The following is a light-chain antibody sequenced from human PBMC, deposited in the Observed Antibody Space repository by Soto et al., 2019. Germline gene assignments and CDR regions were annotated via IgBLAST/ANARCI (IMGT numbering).Light chain of an antibody. V-gene: IGKV3-20*01. CDR3: QQFSSYPLT. Sequence: EIVLTQSPCTLALSPSESATLACRPTQTISSNYLAWYRQKPGQAPKLLIHGASTRATGIPDRFSGGGSGTDFTLTISRLEPEDFAVYYCQQFSSYPLTFGGGTKVDIK. CDR1: QTISSNY. J-gene: IGKJ4*01. CDR2: GAS.